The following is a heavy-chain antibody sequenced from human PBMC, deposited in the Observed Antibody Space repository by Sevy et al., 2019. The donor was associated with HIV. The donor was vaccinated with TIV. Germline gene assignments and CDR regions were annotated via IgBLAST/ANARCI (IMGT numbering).Heavy chain of an antibody. CDR1: GFTFRNYA. D-gene: IGHD3-10*01. CDR3: AREGQLWFVYYFDN. V-gene: IGHV3-30*09. J-gene: IGHJ4*02. Sequence: GGSLRLSCTASGFTFRNYAMNWVRQAPGKGLERVALISYDGSNKYYAGSVRGRFAISRDNSKNTLYLQMNSLRPEDTAIYYCAREGQLWFVYYFDNWGQGTLVTVSS. CDR2: ISYDGSNK.